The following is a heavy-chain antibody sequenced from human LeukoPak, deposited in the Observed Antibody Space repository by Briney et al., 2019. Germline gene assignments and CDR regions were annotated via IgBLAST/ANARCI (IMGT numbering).Heavy chain of an antibody. Sequence: SGGSLRLSCAASGFTFSSYGMHWIRQAPGKGLEWVAVISYDGRNKYYADSVKGRFTISRDNSKNTLHLQMNSLRAADTAVYYCANGEPKNYWGQGTLVTVSS. CDR3: ANGEPKNY. CDR1: GFTFSSYG. V-gene: IGHV3-30*18. CDR2: ISYDGRNK. D-gene: IGHD3-10*01. J-gene: IGHJ4*02.